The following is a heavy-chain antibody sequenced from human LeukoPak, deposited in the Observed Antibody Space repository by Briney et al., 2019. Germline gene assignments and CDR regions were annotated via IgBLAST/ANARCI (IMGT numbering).Heavy chain of an antibody. D-gene: IGHD6-13*01. V-gene: IGHV1-8*01. CDR3: ARGSRGRWSSSWYR. CDR1: VYTFTSYD. J-gene: IGHJ4*02. CDR2: MNPNSGNT. Sequence: ASVKVSCKASVYTFTSYDINWVRQATGQGLEWMGWMNPNSGNTGYAQKFQGRVTMTRNTSISTAYMELSSLRSEDTAVYYCARGSRGRWSSSWYRWGQGTLVTVSS.